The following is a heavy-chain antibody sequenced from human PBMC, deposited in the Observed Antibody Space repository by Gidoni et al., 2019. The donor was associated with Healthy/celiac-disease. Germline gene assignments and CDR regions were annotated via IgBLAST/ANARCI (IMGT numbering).Heavy chain of an antibody. CDR3: ANAGWAPPNDAFDI. D-gene: IGHD1-26*01. CDR2: ISWNSGSI. J-gene: IGHJ3*02. V-gene: IGHV3-9*01. CDR1: GFTFDDYA. Sequence: EVQLVESGGGLVQPGRSLRLSCAASGFTFDDYAMHWVRQAPGKGLEWVSGISWNSGSIGYADSVKGRFTISRDNAKNSLYLQMNSLRAEDTALYYCANAGWAPPNDAFDIWG.